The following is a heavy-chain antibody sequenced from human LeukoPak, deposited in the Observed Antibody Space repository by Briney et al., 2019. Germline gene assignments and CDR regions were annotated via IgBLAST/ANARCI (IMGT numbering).Heavy chain of an antibody. CDR1: GFTFSSYW. D-gene: IGHD1-26*01. V-gene: IGHV3-74*01. CDR2: INSDGSTT. CDR3: ARVGRELTIDY. J-gene: IGHJ4*02. Sequence: PGGSLRLSCAASGFTFSSYWMHWVRQAPGKGLVWVSRINSDGSTTSYADSVKGRFTISRDNAKNTLYLQMNSLRAEDTAVYYCARVGRELTIDYWGQGTLVTVSP.